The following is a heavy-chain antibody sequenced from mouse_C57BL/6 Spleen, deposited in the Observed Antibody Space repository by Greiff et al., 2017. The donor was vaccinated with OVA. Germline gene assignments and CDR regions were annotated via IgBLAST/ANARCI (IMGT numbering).Heavy chain of an antibody. CDR2: IYPGSGNT. D-gene: IGHD4-1*01. Sequence: QVQLQQSGPELVKPGASVKISCKASGYSFTSYYIHWVKQRPGQGLEWIGWIYPGSGNTKYNEKFKGKATLTADTSSSTAYMQLSSLTSEDSAVYYCAKLGRENYFDYWGQGTTLTVSS. CDR1: GYSFTSYY. CDR3: AKLGRENYFDY. V-gene: IGHV1-66*01. J-gene: IGHJ2*01.